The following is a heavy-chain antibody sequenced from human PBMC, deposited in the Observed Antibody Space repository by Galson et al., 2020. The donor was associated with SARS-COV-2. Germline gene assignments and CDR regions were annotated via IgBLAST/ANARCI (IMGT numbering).Heavy chain of an antibody. V-gene: IGHV4-34*01. CDR3: VRGAEERRIIVVGPYYYTYMDV. CDR1: GGSFKNYY. Sequence: SLTCAVYGGSFKNYYWTWIRQSPGKGLQWIGEINHRGSTNYDPSLQGRVAMSVDTSKNQFSLRLSSVTAADTAVYYCVRGAEERRIIVVGPYYYTYMDVWGGGTAVTVSS. D-gene: IGHD2-2*01. J-gene: IGHJ6*03. CDR2: INHRGST.